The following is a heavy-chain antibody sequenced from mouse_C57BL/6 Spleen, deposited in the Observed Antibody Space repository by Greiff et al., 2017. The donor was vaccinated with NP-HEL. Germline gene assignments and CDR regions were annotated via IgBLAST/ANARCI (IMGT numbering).Heavy chain of an antibody. CDR3: ARDDYDGESWFAY. CDR1: GFTFSSYA. D-gene: IGHD2-4*01. V-gene: IGHV5-4*01. Sequence: EVQGVESGGGLVKPGGSLKLSCAASGFTFSSYAMSWVRQTPEKRLEWVATISDGGSYTYYPDNVKGRFTISRDNAKNNLYLQMSHLKSEDTAMYYCARDDYDGESWFAYWGQGTLVTVSA. J-gene: IGHJ3*01. CDR2: ISDGGSYT.